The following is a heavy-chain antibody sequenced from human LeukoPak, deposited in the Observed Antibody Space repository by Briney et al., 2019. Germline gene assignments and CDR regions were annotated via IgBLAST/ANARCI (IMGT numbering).Heavy chain of an antibody. D-gene: IGHD6-6*01. CDR1: GFTFSSYG. V-gene: IGHV3-74*01. CDR2: INTDGSST. J-gene: IGHJ4*02. Sequence: PGGSLGLSCAASGFTFSSYGMHWVRQAPGKGLVWVSRINTDGSSTSYADSVKGRFTISRDNAKNTLYLQMNSLRAEDTAVYYCARARRVGSSTYTTPKYYFDYWGQGTLVTVSS. CDR3: ARARRVGSSTYTTPKYYFDY.